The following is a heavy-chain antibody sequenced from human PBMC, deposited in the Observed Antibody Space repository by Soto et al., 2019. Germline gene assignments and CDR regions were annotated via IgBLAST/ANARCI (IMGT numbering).Heavy chain of an antibody. D-gene: IGHD3-3*01. CDR2: IYYSGST. V-gene: IGHV4-59*12. Sequence: ETLSLTCTVSGGSISSYYWSWIRQPPGKGLEWIGYIYYSGSTNYNPSLKSRVTISVDRSKNQFSLKLSSVTAADTAVYYCARGGTIFGGMDVWGQGTSVTVSS. CDR1: GGSISSYY. CDR3: ARGGTIFGGMDV. J-gene: IGHJ6*02.